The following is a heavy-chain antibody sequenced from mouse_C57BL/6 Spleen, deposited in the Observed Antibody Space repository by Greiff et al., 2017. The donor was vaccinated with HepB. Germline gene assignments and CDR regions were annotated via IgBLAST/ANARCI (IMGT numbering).Heavy chain of an antibody. D-gene: IGHD2-5*01. CDR1: GYTFTSYW. CDR2: IDPSDSYT. J-gene: IGHJ2*01. CDR3: ARPYSNYEGYFDY. V-gene: IGHV1-59*01. Sequence: QVQLQQSGAELVRPGTSVKLSCKASGYTFTSYWMHWVKQRPGQGLEWIGVIDPSDSYTNYNQKFKGKATLTVDTSSSTAYMQLSSLTSEDSAVYYCARPYSNYEGYFDYWGQGTTLTVSS.